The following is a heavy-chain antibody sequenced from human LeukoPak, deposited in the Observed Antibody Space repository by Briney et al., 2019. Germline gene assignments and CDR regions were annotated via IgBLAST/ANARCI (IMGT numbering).Heavy chain of an antibody. D-gene: IGHD3-10*01. V-gene: IGHV1-69-2*01. CDR2: VDPEDGET. CDR1: GYTFTDYY. J-gene: IGHJ4*02. CDR3: AAMVRADY. Sequence: ASVKVSCKVSGYTFTDYYMHWVQQAPEKGLEWMGLVDPEDGETIYAEKFQGRVTITADTSTDTAYMELSSLRSEDTAVYYCAAMVRADYWGQGTLVTVSS.